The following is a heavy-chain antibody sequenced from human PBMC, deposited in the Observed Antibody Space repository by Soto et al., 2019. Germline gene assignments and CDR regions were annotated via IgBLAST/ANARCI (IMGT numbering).Heavy chain of an antibody. CDR3: AKSNGDKWESYSFDH. J-gene: IGHJ5*02. D-gene: IGHD1-26*01. CDR2: ISGLGGST. V-gene: IGHV3-23*01. Sequence: EAQLLESGGGLVQPGGSLRLSCAASGFTCSAYSMSWLRQVPGKGLEWVSGISGLGGSTYYGDSVRGRFTISRDNSRNRWYLKMNSLRGDDTALYNCAKSNGDKWESYSFDHWGLGTLLTVSS. CDR1: GFTCSAYS.